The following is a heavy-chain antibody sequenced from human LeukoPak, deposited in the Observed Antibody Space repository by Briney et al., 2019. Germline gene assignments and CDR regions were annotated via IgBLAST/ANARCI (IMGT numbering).Heavy chain of an antibody. V-gene: IGHV4-59*12. Sequence: SETLSLTCNVSGGSISSYYWGWIRQPPGKGLEWIGCIYDSGKTNYNASLKSRVTISVDTSKNQFSLKLSSVTAADTAVYYCARDGLPMDVWGKGTTVTVST. CDR2: IYDSGKT. CDR1: GGSISSYY. J-gene: IGHJ6*04. CDR3: ARDGLPMDV.